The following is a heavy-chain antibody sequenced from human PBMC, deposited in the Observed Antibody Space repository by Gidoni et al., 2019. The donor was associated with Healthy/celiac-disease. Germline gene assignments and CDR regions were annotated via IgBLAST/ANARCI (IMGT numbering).Heavy chain of an antibody. CDR1: GYSFTSYW. V-gene: IGHV5-51*01. J-gene: IGHJ6*02. CDR3: ARHDWYCSSTSCYGPSPTITLYYYGMDV. Sequence: EVQLVQSGAEVQKPGESLKISCKGSGYSFTSYWLGCVRQIPGHGLEWMGLIYPGDSDTRYSPSFQGQVTISADKSISTAYLQWSSLKASDTAMYYCARHDWYCSSTSCYGPSPTITLYYYGMDVWGQGTTVTVSS. CDR2: IYPGDSDT. D-gene: IGHD2-2*01.